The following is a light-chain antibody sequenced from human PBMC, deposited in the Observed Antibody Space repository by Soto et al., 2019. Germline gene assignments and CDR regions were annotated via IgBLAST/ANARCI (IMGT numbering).Light chain of an antibody. CDR3: QQYSSTPWT. J-gene: IGKJ1*01. CDR2: WAS. V-gene: IGKV4-1*01. Sequence: DIVMTQSPDSLAVSLGERATINCKSSQSGLYRSDNKNYLAWYQQKPGQPPKLLIYWASTRESGVPDRFSGSGSGTDFTLTISSLQAEDVAVYYCQQYSSTPWTFGQGTKVEIK. CDR1: QSGLYRSDNKNY.